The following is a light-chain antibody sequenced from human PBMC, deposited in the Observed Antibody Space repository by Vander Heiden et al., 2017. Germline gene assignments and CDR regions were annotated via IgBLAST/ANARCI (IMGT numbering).Light chain of an antibody. Sequence: EIVLTQSPGTLPLSPGERATLSCRASQSVSSSYLAWYQQKPGQAPRLLIYGASSRATVIPDRFSGSGSGTDFTLTISRLEPEDFAVYYCQQYGSSPGTFGQGTKVEIK. J-gene: IGKJ1*01. V-gene: IGKV3-20*01. CDR2: GAS. CDR1: QSVSSSY. CDR3: QQYGSSPGT.